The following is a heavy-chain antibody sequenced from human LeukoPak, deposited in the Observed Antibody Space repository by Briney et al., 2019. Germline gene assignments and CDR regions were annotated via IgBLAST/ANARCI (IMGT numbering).Heavy chain of an antibody. Sequence: GGSLRLSCAASGFTFSSYSMNWVRQAPGKGLEWVSSISSSSSYIYYADSVKGRFTISRDNAKNSLYLQMNSLRAEDTAVYYCARGGVLLWFGELFSSTHYFDYWGQGTLVTVSS. V-gene: IGHV3-21*04. CDR2: ISSSSSYI. D-gene: IGHD3-10*01. CDR3: ARGGVLLWFGELFSSTHYFDY. J-gene: IGHJ4*02. CDR1: GFTFSSYS.